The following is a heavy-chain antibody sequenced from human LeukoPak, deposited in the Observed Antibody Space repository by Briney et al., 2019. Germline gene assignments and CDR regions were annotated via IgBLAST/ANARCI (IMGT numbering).Heavy chain of an antibody. CDR3: ARGTLGAVGATDTYYYYGMDV. V-gene: IGHV4-61*01. CDR1: GGSVSSGSYY. D-gene: IGHD1-26*01. J-gene: IGHJ6*02. Sequence: SETLSLTCTVSGGSVSSGSYYWSWIRQPPGKGLEWIGYIYYSGSTNYNPSLKSRVTISVDTSKNQFSLKLSSVTAADTAVYYCARGTLGAVGATDTYYYYGMDVWGQGTTVTVSS. CDR2: IYYSGST.